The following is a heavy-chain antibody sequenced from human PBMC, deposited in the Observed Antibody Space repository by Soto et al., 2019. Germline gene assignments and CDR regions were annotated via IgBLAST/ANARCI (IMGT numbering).Heavy chain of an antibody. CDR3: AREPRYSSSSNWFDP. Sequence: QVQLQESGPGLVKPSETLFLTCTVSGGSISGYYWSWIRQPAGKGLEWIGRIYTSGSTNYNPSLNSRVTMSVDTSKTQFSLKLSSVTAADTAVYYCAREPRYSSSSNWFDPWGQGTLVTVSS. D-gene: IGHD6-13*01. CDR2: IYTSGST. V-gene: IGHV4-4*07. J-gene: IGHJ5*02. CDR1: GGSISGYY.